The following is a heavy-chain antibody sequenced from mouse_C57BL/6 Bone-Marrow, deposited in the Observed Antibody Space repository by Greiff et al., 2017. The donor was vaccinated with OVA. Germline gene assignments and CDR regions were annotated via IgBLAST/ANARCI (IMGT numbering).Heavy chain of an antibody. CDR2: IDPSDSYT. Sequence: VKLQQPGAELVRPGTSVKLSCKASGYTFTSYWMHWVKQRPGQGLEWIGVIDPSDSYTNYNQKFKGKATLTVDTSSSTAYMQLSSLTSEDSAVYYCARVGFITTVAFDYWGQGTTLTVSS. D-gene: IGHD1-1*01. CDR1: GYTFTSYW. CDR3: ARVGFITTVAFDY. V-gene: IGHV1-59*01. J-gene: IGHJ2*01.